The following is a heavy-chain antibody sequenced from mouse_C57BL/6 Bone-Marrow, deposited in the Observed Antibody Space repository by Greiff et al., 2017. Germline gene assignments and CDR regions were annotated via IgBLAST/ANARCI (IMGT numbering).Heavy chain of an antibody. CDR2: IDPSDSYT. Sequence: QVQLQQPGAELVKPGASVKLSCKASGYTFTSYWMQWVKQRPGQGLEWIGEIDPSDSYTNYNQKFKGKATLTVDTSSSTAYMQLSSLTSEDSAVYYCARGGLRLYYFDYWGQGTTLTDSS. J-gene: IGHJ2*01. D-gene: IGHD1-1*01. V-gene: IGHV1-50*01. CDR3: ARGGLRLYYFDY. CDR1: GYTFTSYW.